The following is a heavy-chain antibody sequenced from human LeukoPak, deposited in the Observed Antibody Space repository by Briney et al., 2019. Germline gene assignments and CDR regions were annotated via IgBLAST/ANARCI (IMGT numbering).Heavy chain of an antibody. Sequence: PSETLSLTCTVSGGSISSYYWSWIRLPPGRGLEWIGYIYYTGAPYYNTSLTSRVTITLGTSKYQFSLKLSSVASAEAAVYYCARTGSSYGTGYYFDYWGQGTLVTVSS. CDR3: ARTGSSYGTGYYFDY. CDR2: IYYTGAP. J-gene: IGHJ4*02. D-gene: IGHD5-18*01. V-gene: IGHV4-59*01. CDR1: GGSISSYY.